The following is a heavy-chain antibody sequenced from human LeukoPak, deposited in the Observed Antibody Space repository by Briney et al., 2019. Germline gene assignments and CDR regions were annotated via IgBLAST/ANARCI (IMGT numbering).Heavy chain of an antibody. D-gene: IGHD2-21*02. CDR1: GGSISSGDYY. Sequence: SETLSLTCTVSGGSISSGDYYWSWIRQPPGKGLEWIGEINHSGSTNYNPSLKSRVTISVDTSKNQFSLKLSSVTAADTAVYYCAREAPYCGGDCYSGQYYFGYWGQGTLVTVSS. CDR2: INHSGST. CDR3: AREAPYCGGDCYSGQYYFGY. J-gene: IGHJ4*02. V-gene: IGHV4-39*07.